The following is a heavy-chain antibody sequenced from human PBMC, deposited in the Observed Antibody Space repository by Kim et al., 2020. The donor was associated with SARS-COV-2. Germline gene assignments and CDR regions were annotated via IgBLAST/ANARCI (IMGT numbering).Heavy chain of an antibody. V-gene: IGHV1-2*02. CDR3: ATDFNWSYDH. CDR1: GYTFGDFF. Sequence: ASVKVSCKASGYTFGDFFIHWVRQAPGQGLEWVGWMNTDSGATKLAENFQGRVTMTMDMSINTAYMEVSSLTSGDTAVYYCATDFNWSYDHWGQGTLVSV. J-gene: IGHJ4*02. CDR2: MNTDSGAT. D-gene: IGHD1-20*01.